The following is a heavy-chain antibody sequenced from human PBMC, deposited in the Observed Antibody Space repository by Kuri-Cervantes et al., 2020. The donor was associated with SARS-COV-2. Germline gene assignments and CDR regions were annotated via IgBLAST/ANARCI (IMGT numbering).Heavy chain of an antibody. Sequence: ESLKISCAVHGGSFSGYYWSWIRQPPGKGLEWIGEINHSGSTNYNPSLKSRVTISVNTSKNQFSLKLSSVTAADTAVYYCARDQYYYYGMDVWGQGTTVTVSS. V-gene: IGHV4-34*01. CDR1: GGSFSGYY. J-gene: IGHJ6*02. CDR2: INHSGST. CDR3: ARDQYYYYGMDV.